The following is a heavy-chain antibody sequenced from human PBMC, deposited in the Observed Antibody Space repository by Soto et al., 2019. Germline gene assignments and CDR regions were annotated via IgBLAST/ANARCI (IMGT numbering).Heavy chain of an antibody. D-gene: IGHD3-16*01. CDR3: ARGGTPIDY. Sequence: PSETLSLTCTVSGGSISSYYWSWIRQPPGKGLEWIGYISYIGSTKYNPSLKSRVTMTRDTSTSTAYMELRSLRSDDTAVYYCARGGTPIDYWGQGTLVTVSS. CDR2: ISYIGST. J-gene: IGHJ4*02. V-gene: IGHV4-59*01. CDR1: GGSISSYY.